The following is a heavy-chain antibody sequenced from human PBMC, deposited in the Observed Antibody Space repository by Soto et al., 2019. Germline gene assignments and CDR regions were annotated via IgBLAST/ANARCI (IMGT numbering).Heavy chain of an antibody. CDR2: INPNSGGT. V-gene: IGHV1-2*04. D-gene: IGHD4-17*01. CDR3: ARTYGDYQSAFDI. J-gene: IGHJ3*02. CDR1: GYTLTGYY. Sequence: ASVKVSCKASGYTLTGYYGHWVRQAPGQGLEWMGWINPNSGGTNYAQKFQGWVTMTRDTSISTAYMELSRLRSDDTAVYYCARTYGDYQSAFDIWGQGTMLTVSS.